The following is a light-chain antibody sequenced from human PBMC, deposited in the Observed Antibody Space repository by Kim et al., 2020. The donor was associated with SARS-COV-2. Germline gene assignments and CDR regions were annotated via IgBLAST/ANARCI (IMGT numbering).Light chain of an antibody. CDR3: QAWDSSTV. V-gene: IGLV3-1*01. CDR2: QDS. CDR1: NLPVKS. J-gene: IGLJ2*01. Sequence: VAVSPGQTACITCPGANLPVKSSCWYQRRPRPSPVLVIYQDSKRPSGIPERFSGSNSGNTATLTISGTQAMDEADYYCQAWDSSTVFSGGTKLTVL.